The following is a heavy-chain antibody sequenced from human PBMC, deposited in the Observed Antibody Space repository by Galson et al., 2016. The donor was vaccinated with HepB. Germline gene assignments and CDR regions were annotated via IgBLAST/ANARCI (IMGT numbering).Heavy chain of an antibody. J-gene: IGHJ4*02. CDR1: GYTFVSYG. CDR3: ARDGVKGYCSSTRCYIPAEYYFDY. V-gene: IGHV1-18*01. Sequence: SVKVSCKASGYTFVSYGFTWVRQAPGQGLEWLGWINGYNSDSIYAQKLQDRLTMTIDISSSTAYMELRSLRPDDTAVYYCARDGVKGYCSSTRCYIPAEYYFDYWGQGSLVTVSS. D-gene: IGHD2-2*01. CDR2: INGYNSDS.